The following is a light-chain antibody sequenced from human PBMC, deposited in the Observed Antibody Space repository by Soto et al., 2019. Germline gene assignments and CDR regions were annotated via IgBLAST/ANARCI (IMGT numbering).Light chain of an antibody. V-gene: IGKV1-39*01. CDR2: AAS. CDR1: QGISSY. Sequence: TTQSPCPLSSSPRDRDTLTCLASQGISSYLAWYQQKPGKAPKLLIYAASSLQSGVPSRFSGSGSGTDFTLTISSLQPEDFAPYYCQQSYSTPITFGQGARMEIK. J-gene: IGKJ5*01. CDR3: QQSYSTPIT.